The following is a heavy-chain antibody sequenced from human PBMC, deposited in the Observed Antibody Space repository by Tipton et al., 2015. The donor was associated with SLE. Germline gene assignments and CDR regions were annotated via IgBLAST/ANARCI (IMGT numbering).Heavy chain of an antibody. CDR3: ARGLWDTVINNWFDP. CDR1: GGSISSSSYY. Sequence: TLSLTCTVSGGSISSSSYYWGWIRQPPGKGLEWIGSIYYSGSTYYNPSLKSRVTISVDTSKNQFSLKVKSVTAADTAVYYCARGLWDTVINNWFDPWGQGTQVTVSS. D-gene: IGHD4-17*01. J-gene: IGHJ5*02. V-gene: IGHV4-39*07. CDR2: IYYSGST.